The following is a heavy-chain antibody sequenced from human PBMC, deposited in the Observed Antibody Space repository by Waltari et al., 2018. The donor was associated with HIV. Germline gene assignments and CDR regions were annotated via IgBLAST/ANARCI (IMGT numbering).Heavy chain of an antibody. D-gene: IGHD3-3*01. Sequence: VQLVESGGGVVQPGRSLRLSCAASGFTFSSYGKHWVRQAPGKGLEWVAVISYDGSNKYYADSVKGRFTISRDNSKNTLYLQMNSLRAEDTAVYYCAKDARFLDLDYYYGMDVWGQGTTVTVSS. V-gene: IGHV3-30*18. CDR1: GFTFSSYG. CDR2: ISYDGSNK. J-gene: IGHJ6*02. CDR3: AKDARFLDLDYYYGMDV.